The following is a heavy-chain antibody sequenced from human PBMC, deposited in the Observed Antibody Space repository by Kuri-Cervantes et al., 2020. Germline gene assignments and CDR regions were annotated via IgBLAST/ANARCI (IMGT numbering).Heavy chain of an antibody. Sequence: GESLKISCAASGFTFSSYAMHWVRQVPGKGLEWVAVISYDGSNKYYADSVKGRFTISRDNSKNTLYLQMNSLRAEDTAVYYCASMGHYFDYWGQGTLVTVSS. CDR2: ISYDGSNK. D-gene: IGHD3-10*01. CDR3: ASMGHYFDY. CDR1: GFTFSSYA. V-gene: IGHV3-30-3*01. J-gene: IGHJ4*02.